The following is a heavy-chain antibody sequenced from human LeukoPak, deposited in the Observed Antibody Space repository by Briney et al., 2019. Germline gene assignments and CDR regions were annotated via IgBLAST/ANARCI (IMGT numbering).Heavy chain of an antibody. V-gene: IGHV4-59*08. CDR1: GASINSYW. J-gene: IGHJ5*02. CDR3: ATHVLFDPDNHSYWFDP. CDR2: IHYRGGT. D-gene: IGHD1-14*01. Sequence: PSETLSLTYSDSGASINSYWWSWIRQPPGRGLDRIAYIHYRGGTNYNPSLKRRVPISLDTSKNHVSLMLTSVTDADTAVYFCATHVLFDPDNHSYWFDPWGQGTLVTVSS.